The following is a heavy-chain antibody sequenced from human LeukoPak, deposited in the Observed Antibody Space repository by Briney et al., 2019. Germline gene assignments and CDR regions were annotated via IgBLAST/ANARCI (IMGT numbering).Heavy chain of an antibody. CDR1: GDSISSTSYF. Sequence: SETLSLTCTASGDSISSTSYFWGWIRQPPGKGLEWIATIYYSGTTYHNPSLKSRVTISVDTSKNQFSLKLSSVSASDTAVYYCTRHKCSGIYCPFDYWGQGTLVTVSS. CDR2: IYYSGTT. D-gene: IGHD2-15*01. J-gene: IGHJ4*02. V-gene: IGHV4-39*01. CDR3: TRHKCSGIYCPFDY.